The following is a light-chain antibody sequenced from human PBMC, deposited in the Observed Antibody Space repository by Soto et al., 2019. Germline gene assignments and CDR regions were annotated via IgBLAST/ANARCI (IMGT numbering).Light chain of an antibody. CDR1: GSDVGGYNY. Sequence: QSALTQHASVSGSPGQSITISCTGTGSDVGGYNYVSWYQQHPGKAPKLMMYDVSNRPSGVSNRFSGSKSGNTASLPISWLQAEDEADYYCSSYTRSSTLYVFGTGTKLTVL. J-gene: IGLJ1*01. V-gene: IGLV2-14*03. CDR3: SSYTRSSTLYV. CDR2: DVS.